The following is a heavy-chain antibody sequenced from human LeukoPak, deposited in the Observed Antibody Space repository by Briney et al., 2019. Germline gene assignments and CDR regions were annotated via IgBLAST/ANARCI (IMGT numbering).Heavy chain of an antibody. V-gene: IGHV1-2*07. Sequence: GASVKVSCKASAYTLTSFDINWVRQAPGQGPEWMGWIDPNTGDTNYAHNFQGRVTMTRDTSVSTTFMDLSGLRSDDTAVYYCARDREFGSGSYYPEFAYWGQGTLVTVSS. CDR1: AYTLTSFD. D-gene: IGHD3-10*01. J-gene: IGHJ4*02. CDR2: IDPNTGDT. CDR3: ARDREFGSGSYYPEFAY.